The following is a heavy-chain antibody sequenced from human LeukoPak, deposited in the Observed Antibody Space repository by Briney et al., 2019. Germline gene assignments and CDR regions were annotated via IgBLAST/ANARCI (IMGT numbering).Heavy chain of an antibody. Sequence: GGSLRLSCAASGFTFSSYSMNWVRQAPGKGLEWVSSISSSSSYIYYADSVKGRFTISRDNAKNSLYLQMNSLRAEDTAVYYCASTGIQLWLRDYWGQGTLVTVSS. D-gene: IGHD5-18*01. CDR1: GFTFSSYS. J-gene: IGHJ4*02. CDR3: ASTGIQLWLRDY. CDR2: ISSSSSYI. V-gene: IGHV3-21*01.